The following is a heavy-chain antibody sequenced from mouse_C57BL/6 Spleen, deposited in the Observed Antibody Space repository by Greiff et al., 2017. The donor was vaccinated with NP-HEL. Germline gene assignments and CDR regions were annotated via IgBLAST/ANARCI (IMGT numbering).Heavy chain of an antibody. CDR3: ARSIYYDYDAWYFDV. Sequence: VQLQQSGPELVKPGASVKIPCKASGYTFTDYNMDWVKQSHGKSLEWIGDINPNNGGTIYNQKFKGKATLTVDKSSSTAYMALRSLTSEDTAVYYCARSIYYDYDAWYFDVWGTGTTVTVSS. V-gene: IGHV1-18*01. CDR2: INPNNGGT. J-gene: IGHJ1*03. CDR1: GYTFTDYN. D-gene: IGHD2-4*01.